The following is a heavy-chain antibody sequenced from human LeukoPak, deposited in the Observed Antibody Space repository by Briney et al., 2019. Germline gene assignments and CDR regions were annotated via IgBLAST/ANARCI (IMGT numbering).Heavy chain of an antibody. CDR1: GFPFSSQR. V-gene: IGHV3-23*01. CDR3: ESYRDRGAEAADLFDH. CDR2: VSGSGTYT. Sequence: PGGSLRLSCAVSGFPFSSQRMAYLRRAPGRGLEWVSAVSGSGTYTPYADSVKGRFTISRDNSGNTLYLQMSSLRAEDTAVYYSESYRDRGAEAADLFDHWGQGTLVTVSS. J-gene: IGHJ4*02. D-gene: IGHD6-13*01.